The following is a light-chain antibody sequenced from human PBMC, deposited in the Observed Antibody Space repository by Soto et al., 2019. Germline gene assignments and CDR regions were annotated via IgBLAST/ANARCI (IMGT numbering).Light chain of an antibody. Sequence: QSALTQPRSVSGSPGQSVTISCTGTSSDVGGFKYVSWYQQHPGKAPKLIIFDATERPSGVPDRFSGSKSGYTASLTISGLQGDDEADYYCCSYAANYVRFGGGTQLTVL. CDR3: CSYAANYVR. V-gene: IGLV2-11*01. CDR1: SSDVGGFKY. CDR2: DAT. J-gene: IGLJ2*01.